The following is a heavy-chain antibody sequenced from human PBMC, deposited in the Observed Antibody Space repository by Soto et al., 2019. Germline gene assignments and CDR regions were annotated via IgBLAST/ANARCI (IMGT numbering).Heavy chain of an antibody. Sequence: GESLRLSCAASGFTFSSYWMSWVRQAPGKGLEWVANIKQDGSEKYYVDSVKGRFTISRDNAKNSLYLQINSLRAEDTAVYYCARLSYCGGDCPHDAFDIWGQGTMVTVSS. CDR3: ARLSYCGGDCPHDAFDI. CDR1: GFTFSSYW. V-gene: IGHV3-7*01. CDR2: IKQDGSEK. D-gene: IGHD2-21*01. J-gene: IGHJ3*02.